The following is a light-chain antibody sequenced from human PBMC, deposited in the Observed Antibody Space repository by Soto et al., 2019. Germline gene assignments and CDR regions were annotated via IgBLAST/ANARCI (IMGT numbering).Light chain of an antibody. V-gene: IGKV3-11*01. Sequence: DIVLTQSPATLSSSPGERATLSCRASQTVSSKLAWYQHKPGQAPRLLIYDTSNRAGGIPARSSGSGSGTDFTLTISSLEPEDFAVYYCHQRQSWPRTFGQGTKVDIK. J-gene: IGKJ1*01. CDR3: HQRQSWPRT. CDR1: QTVSSK. CDR2: DTS.